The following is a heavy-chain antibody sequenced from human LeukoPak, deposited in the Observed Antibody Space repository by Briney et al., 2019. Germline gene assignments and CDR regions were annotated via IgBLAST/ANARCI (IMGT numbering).Heavy chain of an antibody. J-gene: IGHJ6*04. D-gene: IGHD3-10*01. Sequence: GGSLRLSCAASGFTFSGYEMNWVRQAPGKGLEWVSYICSSGSTIYYADSVKGRFTISRDNAKNSLYLQMNSLRAEDTAVYYCARGGAAMVRGAIIPWYYGMDVWGKGTTVTVSS. V-gene: IGHV3-48*03. CDR3: ARGGAAMVRGAIIPWYYGMDV. CDR1: GFTFSGYE. CDR2: ICSSGSTI.